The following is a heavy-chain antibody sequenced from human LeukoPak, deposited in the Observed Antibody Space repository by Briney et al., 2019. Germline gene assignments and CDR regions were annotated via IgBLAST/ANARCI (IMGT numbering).Heavy chain of an antibody. V-gene: IGHV1-2*02. J-gene: IGHJ5*02. Sequence: GASVTVSCKASGYTFTGYYMHWVRQAPGQGLEWMGWINPNSGGTNYAQKFQGRLSLTRDMSTSTDYMELSSLRSEDTAVYYCARDNSVGDTAWWFDPWGQGTLVTVSS. CDR2: INPNSGGT. CDR3: ARDNSVGDTAWWFDP. D-gene: IGHD1-26*01. CDR1: GYTFTGYY.